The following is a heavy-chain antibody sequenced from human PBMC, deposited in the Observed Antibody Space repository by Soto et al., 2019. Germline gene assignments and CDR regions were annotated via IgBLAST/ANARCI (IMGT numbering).Heavy chain of an antibody. D-gene: IGHD5-12*01. CDR3: ARDHNSGFPRYSDY. V-gene: IGHV3-33*01. J-gene: IGHJ4*02. Sequence: QVQLVESGGGVVQPGRSLRLSCAASGFTFSSYGMHWVRQAPGKGLEWVALIWYDGSNKYYADSVKGRFTISRDNSKNTLFLQMNSLRAEDTAVYYCARDHNSGFPRYSDYWGLGTLVTVSS. CDR1: GFTFSSYG. CDR2: IWYDGSNK.